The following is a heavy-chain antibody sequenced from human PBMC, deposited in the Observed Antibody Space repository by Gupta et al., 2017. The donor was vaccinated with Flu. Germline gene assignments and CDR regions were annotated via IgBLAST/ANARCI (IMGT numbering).Heavy chain of an antibody. CDR1: EFTLSTYT. J-gene: IGHJ3*02. Sequence: EVQLVESGGGLVKPGGSLRLSCTDSEFTLSTYTVNWVRQAPGKGLEWLSSITADGLYIFYADSVKGRFSTSRDNAQKSVFLQMNSLRVDDTAIYYCTREIAEAFDIRGQGTVVTVSS. CDR2: ITADGLYI. CDR3: TREIAEAFDI. V-gene: IGHV3-21*01.